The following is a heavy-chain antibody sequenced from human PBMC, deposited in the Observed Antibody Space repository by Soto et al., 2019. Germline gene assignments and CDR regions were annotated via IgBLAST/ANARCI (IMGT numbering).Heavy chain of an antibody. J-gene: IGHJ4*02. CDR3: ARDQYYYDSSGYLVY. CDR1: GYTFTSYA. V-gene: IGHV1-3*01. Sequence: ASVKVSCKASGYTFTSYAMHWVRQAPGQRLEWMGWINAGNGNTKYSQKFQGWVTMTRDTSISTAYMELSRLRSDDTAVYYCARDQYYYDSSGYLVYWGQGTLVTVSS. CDR2: INAGNGNT. D-gene: IGHD3-22*01.